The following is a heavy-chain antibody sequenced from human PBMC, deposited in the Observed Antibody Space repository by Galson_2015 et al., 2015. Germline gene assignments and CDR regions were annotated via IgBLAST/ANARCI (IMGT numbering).Heavy chain of an antibody. CDR2: IRGSGGST. Sequence: SLRLSCAASRFTFSSYAMSWVRQAPGKGLEWVSAIRGSGGSTYYADSVKGRFTISRDNSKNTVYLQMNSLKAEDTAVYYCATDQNYKGPVNYYIPEYWGQGTLVTVSS. V-gene: IGHV3-23*01. J-gene: IGHJ4*02. D-gene: IGHD3-10*01. CDR1: RFTFSSYA. CDR3: ATDQNYKGPVNYYIPEY.